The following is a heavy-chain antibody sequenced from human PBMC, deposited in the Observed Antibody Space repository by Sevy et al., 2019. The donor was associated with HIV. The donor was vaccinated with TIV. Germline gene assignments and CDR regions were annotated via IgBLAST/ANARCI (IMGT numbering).Heavy chain of an antibody. CDR3: AKGYCSGGSCYSGVYYYYMDV. V-gene: IGHV3-43*01. Sequence: GGSLRLSCAASGFTFDDYTMHWVRQAPGKGLEWVSLISWDGGSTYYADSVKGRFTISRDNSKNSPYLQMNSLRTEDTALYYCAKGYCSGGSCYSGVYYYYMDVWGKGTTVTVS. J-gene: IGHJ6*03. CDR1: GFTFDDYT. D-gene: IGHD2-15*01. CDR2: ISWDGGST.